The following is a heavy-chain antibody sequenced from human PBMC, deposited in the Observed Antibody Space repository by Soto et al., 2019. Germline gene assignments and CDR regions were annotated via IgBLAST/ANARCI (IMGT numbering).Heavy chain of an antibody. CDR3: IMTFHYDSTGY. D-gene: IGHD3-22*01. J-gene: IGHJ4*02. V-gene: IGHV3-15*01. Sequence: EVQLVESGGGLVKPGGSLRLSCAASGFTFSDAWMSWVRQAPGKGLEWLGRIKSKIGGGTTDYAASVKGRFAISRDDSRDTLYMDMNSLKTEDTAMYYCIMTFHYDSTGYWGQGTQVTVSS. CDR1: GFTFSDAW. CDR2: IKSKIGGGTT.